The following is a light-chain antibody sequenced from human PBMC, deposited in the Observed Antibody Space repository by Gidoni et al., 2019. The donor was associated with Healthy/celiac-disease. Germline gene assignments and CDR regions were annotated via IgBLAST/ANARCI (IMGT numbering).Light chain of an antibody. V-gene: IGKV1-39*01. CDR1: QSISSY. J-gene: IGKJ1*01. CDR2: AAS. CDR3: QQSYSTLWT. Sequence: DIQITQSPSSLSASVGDRVTLTYRASQSISSYLNWYQQKPGKAPKLLIYAASSLQSGVPSRFSGSGSGTDFTLTISSLQPEDFATYYCQQSYSTLWTFGQGTKVEIK.